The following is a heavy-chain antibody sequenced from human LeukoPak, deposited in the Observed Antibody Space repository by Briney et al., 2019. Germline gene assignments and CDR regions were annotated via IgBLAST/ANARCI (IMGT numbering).Heavy chain of an antibody. CDR3: ARGLLDSSSWYGYFQH. V-gene: IGHV4-30-4*08. CDR2: IYYSGST. Sequence: SQTLSLTCTVSGGSISSGDYYWSWIRQPPGKGLEWIGYIYYSGSTYYHPSLKSRVTISVDTSKNQFSLKLSSVTAADTAVYYCARGLLDSSSWYGYFQHWGQGTLVTVSS. J-gene: IGHJ1*01. CDR1: GGSISSGDYY. D-gene: IGHD6-13*01.